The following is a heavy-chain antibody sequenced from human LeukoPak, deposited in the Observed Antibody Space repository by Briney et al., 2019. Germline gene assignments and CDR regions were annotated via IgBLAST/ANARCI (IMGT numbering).Heavy chain of an antibody. J-gene: IGHJ3*02. CDR3: ARDPEYSSADDAFDI. CDR2: ISSSSSTI. D-gene: IGHD6-6*01. Sequence: PGGSLRLSCAASGFTFSSYSMNWVRQAPGKGLEWVSYISSSSSTIYYADSVKGRFTISRDNAKNSLYLQMNSLRAEDTAVYYCARDPEYSSADDAFDIWGQGTMVTVSS. V-gene: IGHV3-48*01. CDR1: GFTFSSYS.